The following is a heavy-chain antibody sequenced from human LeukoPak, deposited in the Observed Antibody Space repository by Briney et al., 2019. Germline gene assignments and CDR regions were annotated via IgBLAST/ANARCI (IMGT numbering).Heavy chain of an antibody. CDR1: GFTFSSYS. CDR3: ERDYYGSGSLFDY. Sequence: PGGSLRLSCAASGFTFSSYSMNWVRQAPGKGLEWVSSISSSSSYIYYADSVKGRFTISRDNAKNSLYLQMNSLRAEDTAVYYCERDYYGSGSLFDYWGQGTLVTVSS. V-gene: IGHV3-21*01. D-gene: IGHD3-10*01. CDR2: ISSSSSYI. J-gene: IGHJ4*02.